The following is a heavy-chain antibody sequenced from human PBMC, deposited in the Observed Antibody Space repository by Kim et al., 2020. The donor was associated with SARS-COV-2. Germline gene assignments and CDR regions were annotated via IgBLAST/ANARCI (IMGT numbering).Heavy chain of an antibody. CDR1: GYSFNSYW. CDR3: AKRSSGTPYFDY. J-gene: IGHJ4*02. Sequence: GESLKISCKGSGYSFNSYWIGWVRQVPEKGLEWMGIIYPGDSDTRYSPSFQGQVTISADKSISTAYLQLTSLKASDTAIYYCAKRSSGTPYFDYWGQGTLVTVSS. D-gene: IGHD6-13*01. V-gene: IGHV5-51*01. CDR2: IYPGDSDT.